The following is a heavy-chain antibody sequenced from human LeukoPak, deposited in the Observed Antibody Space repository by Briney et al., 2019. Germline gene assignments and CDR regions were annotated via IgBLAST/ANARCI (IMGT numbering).Heavy chain of an antibody. V-gene: IGHV3-48*03. D-gene: IGHD3-10*01. J-gene: IGHJ4*02. Sequence: PGGSLRLSCAASGFTFRSYEMNWVRQAPGKGLEWVSYISTSGSTIYYAHSVKGRFTISRDNAKNSLYLQMNSLRAEDTAVYYCARLRGFTYFDYWGQGTLVTVSS. CDR3: ARLRGFTYFDY. CDR2: ISTSGSTI. CDR1: GFTFRSYE.